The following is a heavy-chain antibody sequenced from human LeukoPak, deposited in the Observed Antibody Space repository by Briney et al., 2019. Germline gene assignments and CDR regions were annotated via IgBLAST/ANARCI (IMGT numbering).Heavy chain of an antibody. D-gene: IGHD3-16*01. Sequence: PSETLSLTCTVSGGSIRTYYWSWIRQPPGKGLEWIGHISDIGRTNYNPSLNSRVSISQDTSKTQLSLKLSSVTAADTAVYYCARQFALTWFDPWGPGTLVTVSS. CDR1: GGSIRTYY. CDR3: ARQFALTWFDP. J-gene: IGHJ5*02. V-gene: IGHV4-59*08. CDR2: ISDIGRT.